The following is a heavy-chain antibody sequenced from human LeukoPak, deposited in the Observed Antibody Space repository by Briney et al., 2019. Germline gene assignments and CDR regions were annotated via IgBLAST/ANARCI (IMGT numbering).Heavy chain of an antibody. CDR1: GFTFSSYA. Sequence: PGGSLRLSCAASGFTFSSYAMSWVRQAPGKGLEWVSAVRGSGDTTYYADSVNGRFTISRDNSQNTLYLQMNSLRAEDTAVYYCARQGANWESYYFAYWGQGTLVTVSS. V-gene: IGHV3-23*01. CDR2: VRGSGDTT. J-gene: IGHJ4*02. CDR3: ARQGANWESYYFAY. D-gene: IGHD7-27*01.